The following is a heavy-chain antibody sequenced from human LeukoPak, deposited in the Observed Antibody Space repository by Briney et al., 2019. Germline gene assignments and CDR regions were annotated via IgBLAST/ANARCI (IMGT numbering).Heavy chain of an antibody. J-gene: IGHJ6*03. CDR2: IYHSGST. D-gene: IGHD6-19*01. CDR3: ASAVAGFYYYYYMDV. CDR1: GESFSGYY. Sequence: SETLSLTCDVYGESFSGYYWSWIRQPPGKGLEWIGEIYHSGSTNYNPSLKSRVTISVDKSKNQFSLKLSSVTAADTAVYYCASAVAGFYYYYYMDVWGKGTTVTVSS. V-gene: IGHV4-34*01.